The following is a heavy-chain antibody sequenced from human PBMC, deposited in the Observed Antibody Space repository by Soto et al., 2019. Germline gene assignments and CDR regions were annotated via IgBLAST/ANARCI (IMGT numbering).Heavy chain of an antibody. CDR3: EKDRPGPTHHYFFYYMDV. CDR2: ISYDGSNK. CDR1: GFIFSSSA. V-gene: IGHV3-30*18. D-gene: IGHD1-1*01. J-gene: IGHJ6*03. Sequence: QVQLEESGGGVVQPGRSLRLSCAASGFIFSSSAMHWVRQAPGKGLEWVAVISYDGSNKYYAGSVKGRFTISRDNYKNTLDLQVHSLRAEDTAVYYCEKDRPGPTHHYFFYYMDVWCKGTTVTVSS.